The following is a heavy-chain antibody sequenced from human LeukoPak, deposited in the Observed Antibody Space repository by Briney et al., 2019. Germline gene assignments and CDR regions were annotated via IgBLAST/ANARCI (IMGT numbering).Heavy chain of an antibody. CDR3: ARVPTSITIFGVVVGGAFDI. Sequence: SQTLSLTCAISGDSVSSNSAAWNWIRQSPSRGLEWLGRTYYRSKWYNDYALFVKSRITINPDTSKNQFSLQLNSVTPEDTAVYYCARVPTSITIFGVVVGGAFDIWGQGTMVTVSS. J-gene: IGHJ3*02. V-gene: IGHV6-1*01. D-gene: IGHD3-3*01. CDR2: TYYRSKWYN. CDR1: GDSVSSNSAA.